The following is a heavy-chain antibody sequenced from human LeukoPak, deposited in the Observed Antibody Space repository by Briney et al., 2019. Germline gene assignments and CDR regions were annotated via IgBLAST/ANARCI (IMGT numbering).Heavy chain of an antibody. D-gene: IGHD6-13*01. CDR1: GGSFSGYY. CDR2: INHSGST. J-gene: IGHJ6*02. V-gene: IGHV4-34*09. Sequence: SETLSLTCAVYGGSFSGYYWSWIRQPPGKGLEWIGEINHSGSTNYNPSLKSRVTISVDTSKNQFSLKLSSVTAADTAVYYCAKDWYSSSWWDYYGMDVWGQGTTVTVSS. CDR3: AKDWYSSSWWDYYGMDV.